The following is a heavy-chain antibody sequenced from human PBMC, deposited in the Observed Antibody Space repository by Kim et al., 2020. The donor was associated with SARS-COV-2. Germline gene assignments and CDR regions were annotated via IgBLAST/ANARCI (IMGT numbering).Heavy chain of an antibody. CDR3: ARGWDKGLYCSGGSCYGRLGYYYGMDV. CDR2: IIPIFGTA. J-gene: IGHJ6*02. Sequence: SVKVSCKASGGTFSSYAISWVRQAPGQGLEWMGGIIPIFGTANYAQKFQGRVTITADESTSTAYMELSSLRSEDTAVYYCARGWDKGLYCSGGSCYGRLGYYYGMDVWGQGTTVTVSS. V-gene: IGHV1-69*13. D-gene: IGHD2-15*01. CDR1: GGTFSSYA.